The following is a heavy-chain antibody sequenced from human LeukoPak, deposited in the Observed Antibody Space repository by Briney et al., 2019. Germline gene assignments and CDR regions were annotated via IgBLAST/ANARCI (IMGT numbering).Heavy chain of an antibody. Sequence: SETLSLTSTVSGGSISSYYWSWIRQPPGKGLEWIGYIYYSGSTNYNPSLKSRVTISVDTSKNQFSLKLSSVTAADTAVYYCARHLFEKDFDYWGQGTLVTVSS. J-gene: IGHJ4*02. V-gene: IGHV4-59*08. CDR2: IYYSGST. CDR3: ARHLFEKDFDY. D-gene: IGHD2-21*01. CDR1: GGSISSYY.